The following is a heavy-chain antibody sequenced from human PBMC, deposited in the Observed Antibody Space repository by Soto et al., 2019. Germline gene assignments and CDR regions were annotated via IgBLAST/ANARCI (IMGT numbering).Heavy chain of an antibody. CDR1: GFSISSGVDY. V-gene: IGHV4-31*03. Sequence: TLSLTCPFFGFSISSGVDYLSWIRQHPGNGLDWIGYIYYSGSTYYNPSLKSRVTIAVDTSKNQFSLKLSSVTAADTAVYYCARGFIDYYDSSGYYGYFDYWGQGTLVTVSS. CDR3: ARGFIDYYDSSGYYGYFDY. J-gene: IGHJ4*02. D-gene: IGHD3-22*01. CDR2: IYYSGST.